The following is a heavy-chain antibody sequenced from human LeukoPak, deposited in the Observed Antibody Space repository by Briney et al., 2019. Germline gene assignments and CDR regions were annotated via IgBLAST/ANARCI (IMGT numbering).Heavy chain of an antibody. Sequence: AGGSLRLSCAASGFTFSSYAMIWVRQAPGKGLEWVSAISGSGGSTYYADSVKGRFTISRDNSKNTLYLQMNSLRAEDTAVYYCAKDRITMVRGAPEYYFDYWGQGTLVTVSS. D-gene: IGHD3-10*01. J-gene: IGHJ4*02. V-gene: IGHV3-23*01. CDR2: ISGSGGST. CDR3: AKDRITMVRGAPEYYFDY. CDR1: GFTFSSYA.